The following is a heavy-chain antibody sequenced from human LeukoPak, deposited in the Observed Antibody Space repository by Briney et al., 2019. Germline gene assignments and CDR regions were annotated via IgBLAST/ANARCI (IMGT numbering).Heavy chain of an antibody. J-gene: IGHJ1*01. D-gene: IGHD2-2*02. CDR2: ISAYNGNT. CDR1: GYTFTSYG. V-gene: IGHV1-18*01. CDR3: ARDLRAYCSSTSCYTRGSEYFQH. Sequence: ASVKVSCKASGYTFTSYGISWVRRAPGQGLEWMGWISAYNGNTNYAQKLQGRVTMTTDTSTSTAYMELRSLRSDDTAVYYCARDLRAYCSSTSCYTRGSEYFQHWGQGTLVTVSS.